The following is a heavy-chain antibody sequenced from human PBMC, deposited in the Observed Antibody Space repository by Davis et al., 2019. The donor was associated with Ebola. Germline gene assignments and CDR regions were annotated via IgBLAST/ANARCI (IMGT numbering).Heavy chain of an antibody. J-gene: IGHJ4*02. D-gene: IGHD3-3*01. CDR3: AKDLGTIFGAVPLGGY. Sequence: GESLKISCAASGFTFSSYSMNWVRQAPGKGLEWVSYISSSSSTIYYADSVKGRFTISRDNAKNSLYLQMNSLRAEDTAVYYCAKDLGTIFGAVPLGGYWGQGTLVTVSS. CDR2: ISSSSSTI. CDR1: GFTFSSYS. V-gene: IGHV3-48*01.